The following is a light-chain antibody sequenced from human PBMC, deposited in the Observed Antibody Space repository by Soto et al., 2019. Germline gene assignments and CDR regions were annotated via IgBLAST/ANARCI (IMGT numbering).Light chain of an antibody. V-gene: IGKV3-20*01. CDR2: GAS. Sequence: EIVLTQSPGTLSLSPGERATLSCRASQSVSSSYLAWYQQKPGQAPRLLIYGASSRATGIPDRFSGSGSGTDFTLTISRLEPEDFAVYYCQQYGSPLSGTFGQGTKVEIK. CDR3: QQYGSPLSGT. J-gene: IGKJ1*01. CDR1: QSVSSSY.